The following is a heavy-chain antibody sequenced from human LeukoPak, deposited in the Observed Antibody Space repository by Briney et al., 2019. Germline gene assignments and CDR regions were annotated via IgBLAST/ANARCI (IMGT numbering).Heavy chain of an antibody. CDR3: ARHDWSYPYFDY. V-gene: IGHV4-59*01. CDR2: IYYSGST. Sequence: SETLSLTCSVSGGSISSYYWSWIRQPPGKGLEWIGYIYYSGSTNYNPSLKSRVTISVNTSKNEFSLKLSSVIAADTAVYYCARHDWSYPYFDYWGQGILVTVSS. D-gene: IGHD1-7*01. CDR1: GGSISSYY. J-gene: IGHJ4*02.